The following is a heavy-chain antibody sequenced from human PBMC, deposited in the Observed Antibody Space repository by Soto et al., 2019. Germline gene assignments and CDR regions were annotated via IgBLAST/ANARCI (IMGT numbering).Heavy chain of an antibody. CDR1: GFTFSNAW. CDR3: TTVSPVTTPDFDYGDGS. J-gene: IGHJ5*02. V-gene: IGHV3-15*01. CDR2: IKSKTDGGTT. D-gene: IGHD4-17*01. Sequence: EVQLVESGGGLVKPGGSLRLSCAASGFTFSNAWMSWVRQAPGKGLEWVGRIKSKTDGGTTDYAAPVKGRFTISRDDSKNTLYLQMNSLKTEDTAVYYCTTVSPVTTPDFDYGDGSWGQGTLVTVSS.